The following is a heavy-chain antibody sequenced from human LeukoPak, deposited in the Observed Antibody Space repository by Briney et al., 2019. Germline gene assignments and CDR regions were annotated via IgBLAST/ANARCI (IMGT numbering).Heavy chain of an antibody. Sequence: ASVKVSCKASGYTFAGYYMHWVRQAPGQGLERMGWISAYNGNTNYAQKLQGRVTMTTDTSTSTAYMELRSLRSDDTAVYYCARYYPGIAAAGFDYWGQGTLVTVSS. V-gene: IGHV1-18*04. CDR2: ISAYNGNT. CDR1: GYTFAGYY. J-gene: IGHJ4*02. CDR3: ARYYPGIAAAGFDY. D-gene: IGHD6-13*01.